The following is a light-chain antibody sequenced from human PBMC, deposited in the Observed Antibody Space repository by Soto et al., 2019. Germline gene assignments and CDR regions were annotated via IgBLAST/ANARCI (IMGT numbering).Light chain of an antibody. CDR3: HQYGSSPRT. V-gene: IGKV3-20*01. CDR2: GAY. J-gene: IGKJ1*01. Sequence: EIVLTQSPATLSLSPGERATLSCRTSQSVSGYLAWYQQKPGQAPRLLIFGAYNRATGIPDRFSGSGSGTDFTLTISRLEPEDFAVFYCHQYGSSPRTFGQRTKVDIK. CDR1: QSVSGY.